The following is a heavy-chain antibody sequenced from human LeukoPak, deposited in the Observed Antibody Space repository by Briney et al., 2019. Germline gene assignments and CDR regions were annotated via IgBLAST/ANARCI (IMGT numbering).Heavy chain of an antibody. CDR2: ISSSSSYI. J-gene: IGHJ4*02. CDR3: ARDSNYDILTGYYSYYFDY. Sequence: PGGSLRLSCAPSGLTLSSYSMNWVRQAPGKGLEWVSSISSSSSYIYYADSVKGRFTISRDNAKNSLYLQMNSLRAEDTAVYYCARDSNYDILTGYYSYYFDYWGQGTLVTVSS. CDR1: GLTLSSYS. V-gene: IGHV3-21*01. D-gene: IGHD3-9*01.